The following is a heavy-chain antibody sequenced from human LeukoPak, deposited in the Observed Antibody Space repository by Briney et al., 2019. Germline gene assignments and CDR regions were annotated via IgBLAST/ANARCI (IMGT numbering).Heavy chain of an antibody. D-gene: IGHD3-22*01. J-gene: IGHJ4*02. CDR2: ISAYNGNT. CDR1: GYTFTSYA. Sequence: ASVKVSRKASGYTFTSYAMNWVRQAPGQGLEWMGWISAYNGNTNYAQKLQGRVTMTTDTSTSTAYMELRSLRSDDTAVYYCAITSYYDSSGYYLNWGQGTLVTVSS. CDR3: AITSYYDSSGYYLN. V-gene: IGHV1-18*01.